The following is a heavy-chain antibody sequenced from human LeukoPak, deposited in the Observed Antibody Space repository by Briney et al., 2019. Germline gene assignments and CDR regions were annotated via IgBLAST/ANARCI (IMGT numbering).Heavy chain of an antibody. CDR3: ARDLGGYRHGLEGDY. Sequence: PSETLSLTCTVSGGSISSYYWNWIRQPAGKGLEWIGRIHTSGSTNYNPSLKSRVTISLDTSKNQFSLKLSSVTAADTAVYYCARDLGGYRHGLEGDYWGQGTLVTVSS. CDR2: IHTSGST. D-gene: IGHD5-18*01. J-gene: IGHJ4*02. V-gene: IGHV4-4*07. CDR1: GGSISSYY.